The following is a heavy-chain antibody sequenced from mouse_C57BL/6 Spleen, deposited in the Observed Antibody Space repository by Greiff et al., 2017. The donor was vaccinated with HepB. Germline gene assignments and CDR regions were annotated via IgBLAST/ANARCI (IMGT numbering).Heavy chain of an antibody. CDR2: IYPGDGDT. CDR1: GYAFSSYW. J-gene: IGHJ4*01. CDR3: ARSTTTGPYDY. V-gene: IGHV1-80*01. Sequence: QVQLQQSGAELVKPGASVKISCKASGYAFSSYWMNWVKQRPGKGLEWIGQIYPGDGDTNYNGKFKGKATLTADKSSSTAYMQLSSLTSEDSAVYFCARSTTTGPYDYWGQGTSVTVSS. D-gene: IGHD1-1*01.